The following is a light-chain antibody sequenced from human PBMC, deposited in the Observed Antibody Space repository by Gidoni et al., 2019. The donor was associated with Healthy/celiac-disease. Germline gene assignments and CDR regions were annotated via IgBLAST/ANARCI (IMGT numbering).Light chain of an antibody. CDR1: QSISSY. J-gene: IGKJ3*01. CDR2: AAP. Sequence: SQMTQSPSSLSASVGDRVTITCRASQSISSYLNWYQQKPGEAPKLLIYAAPSLQSGVPSRCSGSGSGIDFTLTIISLQPEDFSTYFCQPSYSTPTFGPGTKVEIK. CDR3: QPSYSTPT. V-gene: IGKV1-39*01.